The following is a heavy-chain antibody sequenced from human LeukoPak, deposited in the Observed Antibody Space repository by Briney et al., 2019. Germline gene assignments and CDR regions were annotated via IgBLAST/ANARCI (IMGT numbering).Heavy chain of an antibody. Sequence: SETLSLTCAVYGGSFSGYYWSWIRQPPGKGLEWIGEINHSGSTNYNPSLKSRVTISVDTSKNQFSLKLSSVTAADTAVYYCARLTTVTTYYYGMDVWGQGTTVTVSS. CDR3: ARLTTVTTYYYGMDV. V-gene: IGHV4-34*01. D-gene: IGHD4-17*01. CDR1: GGSFSGYY. J-gene: IGHJ6*02. CDR2: INHSGST.